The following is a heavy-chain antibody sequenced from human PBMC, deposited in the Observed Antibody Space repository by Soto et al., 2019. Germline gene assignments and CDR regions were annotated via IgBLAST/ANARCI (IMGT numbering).Heavy chain of an antibody. D-gene: IGHD4-17*01. J-gene: IGHJ4*02. CDR3: AKVSRSYHFDN. CDR2: SRNKANSYTT. CDR1: GFTFSDHY. V-gene: IGHV3-72*01. Sequence: PGGSLRLSCAASGFTFSDHYMDWVRQAPGKGLEWVGRSRNKANSYTTEYAASVKGRFTISRDDSKNSLYLQMNSLKTEDTAVYYCAKVSRSYHFDNWGQGTLVTVSS.